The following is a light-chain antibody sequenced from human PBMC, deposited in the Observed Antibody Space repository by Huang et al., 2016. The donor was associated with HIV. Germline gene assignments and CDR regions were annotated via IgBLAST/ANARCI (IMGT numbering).Light chain of an antibody. V-gene: IGKV2-28*01. CDR1: QSILHSNGYNY. Sequence: DIVMTQSPLSLAVTPGEPASISCRSSQSILHSNGYNYLDWYVQKPWQSPQLLIYMGSNRASGVPDRISGGGSGVEFTLKISRVEAEDVGVYYCMQAQQTPYTFGPGTKLEIK. CDR3: MQAQQTPYT. CDR2: MGS. J-gene: IGKJ2*01.